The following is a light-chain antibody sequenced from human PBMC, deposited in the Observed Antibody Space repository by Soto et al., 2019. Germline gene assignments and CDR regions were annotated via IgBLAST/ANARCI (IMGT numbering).Light chain of an antibody. V-gene: IGKV4-1*01. CDR3: QQHYSNPQT. J-gene: IGKJ1*01. CDR2: WAS. Sequence: DIVMTQSPDSLAVSLGERATINCKSSQSVLHSSNNKNYLVWYQQKPGQPPKLLIYWASTRESGVPDRFSGSGSGTDFTLTISSLQAEDVAVYYCQQHYSNPQTFGQGTKV. CDR1: QSVLHSSNNKNY.